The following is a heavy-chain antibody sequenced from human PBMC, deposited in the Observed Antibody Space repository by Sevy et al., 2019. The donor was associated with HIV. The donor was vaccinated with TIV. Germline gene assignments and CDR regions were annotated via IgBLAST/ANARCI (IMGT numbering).Heavy chain of an antibody. CDR1: GYTFINYG. D-gene: IGHD1-26*01. CDR2: ISRYNT. J-gene: IGHJ1*01. CDR3: ARSPSGSQGPGQYFQH. Sequence: ASVKVSCKASGYTFINYGITWVRQAPGQGLEWMGWISRYNTNYAQKLQGRVTMTTDTSTSTVYMELRSLRSDDTVVYYCARSPSGSQGPGQYFQHWGQGTLVTVSS. V-gene: IGHV1-18*01.